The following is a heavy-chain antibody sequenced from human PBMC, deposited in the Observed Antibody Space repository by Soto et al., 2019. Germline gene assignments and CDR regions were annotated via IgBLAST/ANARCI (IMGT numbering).Heavy chain of an antibody. CDR1: GGPIKTGDDY. V-gene: IGHV4-30-4*02. Sequence: PSDTLSLGCNVSGGPIKTGDDYWNWIRQPPGKGLEWIGYVFYSGATNYSPSLKSRAAISMDTSKNQFSLSLTSVTAADTAVYYCARAGFSYGHLLFWGQGIRVTVSS. D-gene: IGHD3-10*01. J-gene: IGHJ4*02. CDR3: ARAGFSYGHLLF. CDR2: VFYSGAT.